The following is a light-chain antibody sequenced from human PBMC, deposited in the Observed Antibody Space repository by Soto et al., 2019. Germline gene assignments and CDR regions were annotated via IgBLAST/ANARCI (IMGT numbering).Light chain of an antibody. J-gene: IGKJ2*01. CDR1: QSLTTD. CDR3: QQYGSSPPYT. CDR2: RAS. V-gene: IGKV3-15*01. Sequence: EIVMTQSPATLSVSPGERATFSCRASQSLTTDLAWYQERPGHAPRLLIYRASMRATGIPARFSGSGSGTEFTLTISSLQSEDFAVYYCQQYGSSPPYTFGQGTKLEIK.